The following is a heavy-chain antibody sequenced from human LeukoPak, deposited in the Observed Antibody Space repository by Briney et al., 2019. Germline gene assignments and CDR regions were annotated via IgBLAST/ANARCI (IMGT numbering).Heavy chain of an antibody. V-gene: IGHV4-30-4*01. CDR2: IYYSGST. CDR3: ARTTDTSFQSFDY. Sequence: SETLSLTCTVSGGSISSGDYSWSWIRQPPGKGLEWIGYIYYSGSTYYNPSLKSRVTISVDTSKNQFSLKLSSVTAADTAVYYCARTTDTSFQSFDYWGQGTLVTVSS. D-gene: IGHD2-2*01. CDR1: GGSISSGDYS. J-gene: IGHJ4*02.